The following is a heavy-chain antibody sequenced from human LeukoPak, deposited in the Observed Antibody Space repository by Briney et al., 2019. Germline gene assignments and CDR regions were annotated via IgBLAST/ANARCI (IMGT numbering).Heavy chain of an antibody. D-gene: IGHD6-13*01. CDR1: GYTFTSYG. Sequence: ASVKVSCKASGYTFTSYGISWVRRAPGQGLEWMGWISAYNGNTNYAQKLQGRVTMTTDTSTGTAYMELRSLRSDDTAVYYCARDQAAGTGFFGFDYWGQGTLVTVSS. CDR3: ARDQAAGTGFFGFDY. CDR2: ISAYNGNT. J-gene: IGHJ4*02. V-gene: IGHV1-18*01.